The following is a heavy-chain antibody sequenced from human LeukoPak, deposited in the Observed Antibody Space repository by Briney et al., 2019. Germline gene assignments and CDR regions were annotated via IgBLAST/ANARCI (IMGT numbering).Heavy chain of an antibody. CDR2: ISSSSSYI. CDR1: GFTFSSYS. V-gene: IGHV3-21*01. CDR3: ARAVVGATPDY. J-gene: IGHJ4*02. D-gene: IGHD1-26*01. Sequence: GGSLRLSCAASGFTFSSYSMYWVRQAPGKGLEWVSSISSSSSYIYYADSVKGRFTISRDNAKNSLYLQMNSLRAEDTAVYYCARAVVGATPDYWGQGTLVTVSS.